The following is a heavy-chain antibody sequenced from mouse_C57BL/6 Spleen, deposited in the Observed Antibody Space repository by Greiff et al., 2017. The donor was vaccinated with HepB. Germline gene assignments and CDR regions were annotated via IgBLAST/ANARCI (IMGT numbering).Heavy chain of an antibody. CDR3: ARAVITTGYYYAMDY. J-gene: IGHJ4*01. Sequence: QQRPGQGLEWIGWIFPGSGSTYYNEKFKGKATLTVDKSSSTAYMLLSSLTSEDSAVYFCARAVITTGYYYAMDYWGQGTSVTVSS. CDR2: IFPGSGST. V-gene: IGHV1-75*01. D-gene: IGHD1-1*01.